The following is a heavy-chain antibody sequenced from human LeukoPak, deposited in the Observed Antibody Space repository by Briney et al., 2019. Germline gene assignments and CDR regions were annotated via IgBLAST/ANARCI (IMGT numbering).Heavy chain of an antibody. V-gene: IGHV3-30*02. CDR1: GFTFSSYG. CDR2: IRYDGSNK. CDR3: AKGVDVVATITGGFDY. Sequence: GGSLRLSCAASGFTFSSYGMHWVRQAPGKGLEWVAFIRYDGSNKYYADSVKGRFTISRDNSKNTLYVQMNSLRPEDTAVYYCAKGVDVVATITGGFDYWGQGTLVTVSS. J-gene: IGHJ4*02. D-gene: IGHD5-12*01.